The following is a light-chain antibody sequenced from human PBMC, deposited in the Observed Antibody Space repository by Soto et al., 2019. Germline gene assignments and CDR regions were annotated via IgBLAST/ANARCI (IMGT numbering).Light chain of an antibody. CDR2: LDSDGSH. CDR3: QTWGTGIHVV. Sequence: QSVLTQSPSASAPLGASVKLTCTLSSGHSSYAIAWHQQQPEKGPRYLMKLDSDGSHTKGDAIPDRFSGSSSGAERYLTISSLQSEDEADYYCQTWGTGIHVVFGGGTKVTVL. J-gene: IGLJ2*01. V-gene: IGLV4-69*01. CDR1: SGHSSYA.